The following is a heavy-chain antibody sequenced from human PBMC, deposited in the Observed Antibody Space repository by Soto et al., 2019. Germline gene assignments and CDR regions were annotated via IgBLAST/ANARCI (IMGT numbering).Heavy chain of an antibody. V-gene: IGHV3-23*01. CDR1: GFTISSNA. Sequence: EVQLLESGGGLVQPGGSLRLSCAASGFTISSNAMNWVRQAPRKGLEWVSTICSSGGGGGTRYADSVKGRFTISRDNSKNTLYLQMNSLRAEDTAIYYCARDVSSYSFSWGQGTLVTVSS. CDR3: ARDVSSYSFS. CDR2: ICSSGGGGGT. J-gene: IGHJ5*02. D-gene: IGHD3-22*01.